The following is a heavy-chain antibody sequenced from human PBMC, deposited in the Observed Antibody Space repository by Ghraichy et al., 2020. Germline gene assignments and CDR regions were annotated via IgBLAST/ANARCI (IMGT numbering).Heavy chain of an antibody. D-gene: IGHD6-6*01. J-gene: IGHJ5*02. CDR3: AKDLKQLVLYGWFDP. CDR1: GFTFSSYA. Sequence: GGSLRLSCAASGFTFSSYAMSWVRQAPGKGLEWVSAISGSGGSTYYADSVKGRFTISRDNSKNTLYLQMNSLRAEDTAVYYCAKDLKQLVLYGWFDPWGQGTLVTVSS. V-gene: IGHV3-23*01. CDR2: ISGSGGST.